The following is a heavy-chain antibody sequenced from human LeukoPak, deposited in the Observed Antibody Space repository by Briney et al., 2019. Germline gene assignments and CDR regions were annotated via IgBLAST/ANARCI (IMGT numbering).Heavy chain of an antibody. CDR2: ITAGGNR. D-gene: IGHD1-26*01. Sequence: HPGGSLRLSCGASGFTFSKYAMTWVRQPPGKGLEWVSAITAGGNRYYVDSVKGRFTISRDNSKNTLYLQMNSLRAEDTAVYYCAKDNFIVGATLDYWGQGTLVTVSS. CDR1: GFTFSKYA. CDR3: AKDNFIVGATLDY. J-gene: IGHJ4*02. V-gene: IGHV3-23*01.